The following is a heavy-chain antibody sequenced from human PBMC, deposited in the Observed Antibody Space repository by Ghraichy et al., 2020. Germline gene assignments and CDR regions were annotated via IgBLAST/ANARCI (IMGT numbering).Heavy chain of an antibody. J-gene: IGHJ6*02. Sequence: SETLSLTCTVSGGSISSYYWSWIRQPAGKGLEWIGRIYTSGSTNYNPSLKSRVTMSVDTSKNQFSLKLSSVTAADTAVYYCARGGGLGDIVVVPAARGPNYYYYGIDVWGQGTTVTVSS. V-gene: IGHV4-4*07. CDR3: ARGGGLGDIVVVPAARGPNYYYYGIDV. CDR1: GGSISSYY. D-gene: IGHD2-2*01. CDR2: IYTSGST.